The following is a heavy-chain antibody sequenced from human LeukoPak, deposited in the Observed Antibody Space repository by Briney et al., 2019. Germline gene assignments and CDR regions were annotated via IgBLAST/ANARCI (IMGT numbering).Heavy chain of an antibody. CDR2: IIPIFGTA. V-gene: IGHV1-69*13. CDR1: GGTFSSYA. Sequence: ASVKVSCKASGGTFSSYAISWVRQAPGQGLEWMGGIIPIFGTANYAQKFQGRVTITADESTSTAYMGLSSLRSEDTAVYYCAREGGLARYFDYWGQGTLVTVSS. D-gene: IGHD3-16*01. CDR3: AREGGLARYFDY. J-gene: IGHJ4*02.